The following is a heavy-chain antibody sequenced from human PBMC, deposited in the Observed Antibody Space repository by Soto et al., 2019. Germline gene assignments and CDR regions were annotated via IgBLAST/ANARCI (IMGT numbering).Heavy chain of an antibody. CDR3: ANSLGASFDY. V-gene: IGHV4-39*01. CDR2: IYYSGGT. CDR1: GGSISSSSYY. D-gene: IGHD3-16*01. J-gene: IGHJ4*02. Sequence: SETLSLTCTVSGGSISSSSYYWGWIRQPPGKGLEWIGSIYYSGGTYYNPSLKSRVTISVDTSKNQFSLKLSSVTAADTAVYYCANSLGASFDYWGQGTLVTVSS.